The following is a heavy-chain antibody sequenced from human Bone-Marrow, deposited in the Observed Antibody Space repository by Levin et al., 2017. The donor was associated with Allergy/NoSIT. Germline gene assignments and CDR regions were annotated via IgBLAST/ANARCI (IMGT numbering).Heavy chain of an antibody. V-gene: IGHV4-59*01. CDR2: IYYSGST. D-gene: IGHD6-19*01. CDR3: ARGAGFRAVAGYYYYGMDV. CDR1: GGSISSYY. Sequence: SETLSLTCTVSGGSISSYYWSWIRQPPGKGLEWIGYIYYSGSTNYNPSLKSRVTISVDTSKNQFSLKLSSVTAADTAVYYCARGAGFRAVAGYYYYGMDVWGQGTTVTVSS. J-gene: IGHJ6*02.